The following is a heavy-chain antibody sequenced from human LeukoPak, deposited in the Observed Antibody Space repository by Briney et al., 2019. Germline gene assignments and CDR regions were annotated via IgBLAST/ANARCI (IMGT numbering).Heavy chain of an antibody. Sequence: GGSLRLSCAASGFTFSSYAMSWVRQAPGKGLEWVSTISGSGGSTYYADSVKGRFTISRDNSKNMLYLQMNSLRAEDTAVYYCAKDNYNISDYGMDVWGQGTTVTVSS. D-gene: IGHD1-14*01. CDR1: GFTFSSYA. CDR2: ISGSGGST. V-gene: IGHV3-23*01. CDR3: AKDNYNISDYGMDV. J-gene: IGHJ6*02.